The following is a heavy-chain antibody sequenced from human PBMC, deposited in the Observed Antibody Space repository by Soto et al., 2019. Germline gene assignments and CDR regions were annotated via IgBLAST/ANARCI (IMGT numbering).Heavy chain of an antibody. CDR1: GYTFTSYG. CDR2: ISAYNGNT. CDR3: ARKQRAVGPNYYYYYYMDV. Sequence: ASVKVSCKASGYTFTSYGISWVRQAPGQGLEWMGWISAYNGNTNYAQKLQGRVTMTTDTSTSTAYMELRSLRSDDTAVYYCARKQRAVGPNYYYYYYMDVWGKGTTVTVSS. D-gene: IGHD6-13*01. V-gene: IGHV1-18*01. J-gene: IGHJ6*03.